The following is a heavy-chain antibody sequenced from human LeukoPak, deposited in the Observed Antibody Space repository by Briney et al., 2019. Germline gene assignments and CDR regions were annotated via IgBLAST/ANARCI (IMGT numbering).Heavy chain of an antibody. CDR3: AGETYYYDSSGYPEYFQH. D-gene: IGHD3-22*01. CDR1: GGSISSYY. J-gene: IGHJ1*01. V-gene: IGHV4-59*01. CDR2: IYYSGST. Sequence: SETLSLTCTVSGGSISSYYWSWIRQPPGKGLVWIGYIYYSGSTNYNPSLKSRVTISVDTSKNQFSLKLSSVTAADTAVYYCAGETYYYDSSGYPEYFQHWGQGTLVTVSS.